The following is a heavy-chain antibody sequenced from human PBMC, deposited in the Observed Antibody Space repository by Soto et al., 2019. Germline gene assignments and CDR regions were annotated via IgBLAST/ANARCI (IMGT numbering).Heavy chain of an antibody. D-gene: IGHD2-2*01. CDR3: ARDSGYCSSTSCYPDY. J-gene: IGHJ4*02. Sequence: EVQLVESGGGLVKPGGSLRLSCAASGFTFSSYSMNWVRQAPGKGLEWVSSISSSSSYIYYADSVKGRFTISRDNAKNSLYLQMNSLRAEDTAVYYCARDSGYCSSTSCYPDYWGQGTLVTVSS. V-gene: IGHV3-21*01. CDR1: GFTFSSYS. CDR2: ISSSSSYI.